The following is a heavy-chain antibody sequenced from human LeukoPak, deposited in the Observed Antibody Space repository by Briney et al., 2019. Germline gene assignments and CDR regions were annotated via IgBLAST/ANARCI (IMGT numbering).Heavy chain of an antibody. CDR1: GFTFSSFT. CDR2: ISDGSRDT. Sequence: GGSLRLSCATSGFTFSSFTMNWVRQAPGKGLEWVSTISDGSRDTHYAGSVKGRFTISRDDSQNIVYLQMDSLRAEDTALCYCTTRLRNHFDYWGQGTQVTVSS. J-gene: IGHJ4*02. V-gene: IGHV3-23*01. D-gene: IGHD5-12*01. CDR3: TTRLRNHFDY.